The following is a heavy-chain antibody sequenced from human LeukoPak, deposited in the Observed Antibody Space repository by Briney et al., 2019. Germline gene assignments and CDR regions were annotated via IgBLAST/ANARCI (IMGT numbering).Heavy chain of an antibody. CDR3: TRAITYFYGSVTYDWFDS. D-gene: IGHD3-10*01. V-gene: IGHV3-74*01. CDR2: IKSDGST. CDR1: GFTFSSYW. Sequence: GGSLRLSCAASGFTFSSYWMHWVRQTPGKGLMWVTRIKSDGSTIYADSVQGRFTISRDNAKNTVYLQMNSLRVDDTAIYYCTRAITYFYGSVTYDWFDSWGQGTRVTVSS. J-gene: IGHJ5*01.